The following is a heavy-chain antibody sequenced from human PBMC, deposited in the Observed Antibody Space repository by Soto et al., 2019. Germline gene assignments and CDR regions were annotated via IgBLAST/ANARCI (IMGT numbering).Heavy chain of an antibody. J-gene: IGHJ4*02. CDR1: GYTFPPHS. V-gene: IGHV1-3*01. CDR3: ARENSPQSGSYYDY. CDR2: ITAGAGYT. Sequence: SVQVSCQASGYTFPPHSRHLVGQAPGQRLEWLGWITAGAGYTDYSQNFQGRVTITRDTSATTAYMELSSLKSEDTAIYYCARENSPQSGSYYDYWGQGTLVTVSS. D-gene: IGHD1-26*01.